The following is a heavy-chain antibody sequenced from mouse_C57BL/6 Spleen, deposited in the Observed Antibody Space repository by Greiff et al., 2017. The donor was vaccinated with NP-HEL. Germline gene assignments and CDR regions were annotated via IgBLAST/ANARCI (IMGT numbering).Heavy chain of an antibody. CDR1: GYTFTSYW. CDR3: ATGFYYGNYGSYFDY. CDR2: IDPNSGGT. J-gene: IGHJ2*01. V-gene: IGHV1-72*01. D-gene: IGHD2-1*01. Sequence: QVQLQQPGAELVKPGASVKLSCKASGYTFTSYWMHWVKQRPGRGLEWIGRIDPNSGGTKYNEKFKSKATLTVDKPSSTAYMQLSSLTSEDSAVYYGATGFYYGNYGSYFDYWGQGTTLTVSS.